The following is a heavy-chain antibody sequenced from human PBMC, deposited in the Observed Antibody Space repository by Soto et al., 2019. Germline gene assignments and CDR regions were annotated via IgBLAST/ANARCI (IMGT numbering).Heavy chain of an antibody. CDR3: AHRVLRTVFGLVTTTAIYFDF. J-gene: IGHJ4*02. D-gene: IGHD3-3*01. Sequence: HITLNESGPTVVRPTETLTLTCRFSGFSLTTSGVGVCWIRQSPGKAPEWLALIYWDDDKRYSASLKSRLTITKDTSKNQVVLTVSDLDPTDTATYYCAHRVLRTVFGLVTTTAIYFDFWGQGTPVAVSS. V-gene: IGHV2-5*02. CDR1: GFSLTTSGVG. CDR2: IYWDDDK.